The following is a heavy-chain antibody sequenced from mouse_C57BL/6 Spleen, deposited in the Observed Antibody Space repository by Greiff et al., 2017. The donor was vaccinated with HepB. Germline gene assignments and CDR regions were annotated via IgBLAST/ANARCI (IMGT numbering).Heavy chain of an antibody. CDR1: GYTFTSYW. V-gene: IGHV1-64*01. J-gene: IGHJ4*01. D-gene: IGHD2-2*01. Sequence: QVQLQQPGAELVKPGASVKLSCKASGYTFTSYWMHWVTQRPGQGLEWIGMIPPNSGRTNYNEKFKSKATLTVDKSSSTAYMQLSSLTSEDSAVYYCARRMRDGYDEGDARDYWGQGTSVTVSS. CDR2: IPPNSGRT. CDR3: ARRMRDGYDEGDARDY.